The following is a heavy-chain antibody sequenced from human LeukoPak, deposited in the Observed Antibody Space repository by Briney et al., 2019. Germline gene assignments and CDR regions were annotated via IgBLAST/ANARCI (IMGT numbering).Heavy chain of an antibody. CDR1: GGSIRRDY. J-gene: IGHJ6*02. V-gene: IGHV4-59*01. CDR2: ISYSGST. CDR3: TRARSYSNQGFYDYGMDV. Sequence: PSETLSVTCTVPGGSIRRDYWSWIWQTPGKGLEWGGYISYSGSTSYNPSLESRVTMSVDTSKNQVPLNGNSATGADTAVHFCTRARSYSNQGFYDYGMDVWGQGTTVTVSS. D-gene: IGHD4-11*01.